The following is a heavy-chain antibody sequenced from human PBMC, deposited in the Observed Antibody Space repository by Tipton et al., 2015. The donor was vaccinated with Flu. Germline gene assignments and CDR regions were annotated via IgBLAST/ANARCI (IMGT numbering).Heavy chain of an antibody. CDR1: GFTLSSRW. CDR2: TKPDGSAQ. J-gene: IGHJ4*02. D-gene: IGHD2-15*01. V-gene: IGHV3-7*01. CDR3: LSGGGY. Sequence: SLRLSCAVSGFTLSSRWMNWVRQAPGKGLEWVANTKPDGSAQYYVDSVKGRFTISRDNAKNSVFLQMNSLRDEDTAVYYCLSGGGYWGQGTLVTVSS.